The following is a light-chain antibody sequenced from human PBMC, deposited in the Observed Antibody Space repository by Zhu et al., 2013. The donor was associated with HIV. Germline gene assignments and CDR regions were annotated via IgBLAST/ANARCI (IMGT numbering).Light chain of an antibody. J-gene: IGLJ2*01. V-gene: IGLV2-14*02. CDR3: NSHRSGTTLVL. CDR2: EGS. Sequence: QSALTQPASVSGSPGQSITISCTGTSSDVGSYNLVSWYQQHPGKAPKLMIYEGSKRPSGISNRFSGSKSGNTASLTISGLQDDDEVEYYCNSHRSGTTLVLFGGGTKVTVL. CDR1: SSDVGSYNL.